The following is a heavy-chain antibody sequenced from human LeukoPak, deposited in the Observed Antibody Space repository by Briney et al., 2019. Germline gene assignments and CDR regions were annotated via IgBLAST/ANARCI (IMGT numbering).Heavy chain of an antibody. CDR1: GLTFSSYA. CDR2: ISYDGSNK. J-gene: IGHJ4*02. D-gene: IGHD6-13*01. CDR3: ARDRQAAGIFDDY. V-gene: IGHV3-30*04. Sequence: GRSLRLSCAASGLTFSSYAMDWVRRAPGKGLEWVAVISYDGSNKYYADSVKGRFTISRDNSKNTLYLQMNSLRAEDTAVYYCARDRQAAGIFDDYWGQGTLVTVSS.